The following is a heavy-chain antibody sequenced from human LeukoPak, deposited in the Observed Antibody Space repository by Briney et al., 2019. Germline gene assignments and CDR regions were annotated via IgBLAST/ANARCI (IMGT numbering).Heavy chain of an antibody. CDR1: GGSISDYY. D-gene: IGHD1/OR15-1a*01. CDR2: INYSGNT. V-gene: IGHV4-59*08. J-gene: IGHJ4*02. CDR3: ARLNVLNNSVLHHFDR. Sequence: SETLSLTCTVSGGSISDYYWSWIRQPPGKGLEWIAYINYSGNTDYNPSLKSRVTISVDTSKNHFSLKLNSVTAADTAVYYCARLNVLNNSVLHHFDRWGQGTPVTVSS.